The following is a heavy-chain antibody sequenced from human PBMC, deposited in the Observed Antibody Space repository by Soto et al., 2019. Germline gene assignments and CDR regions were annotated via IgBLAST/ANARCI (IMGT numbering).Heavy chain of an antibody. Sequence: SETLSLTCTVSGGSISSYYWSWIRQPPGKGLEWIGYIYYSGSTNYNPSLKGRVTISVDTSKNQFSLKLSSVTAADTAVYYCARVGGGFVGGVPAPAAPRGYSYGWPNWGAFDIWGQGTMVTVSS. CDR1: GGSISSYY. D-gene: IGHD5-18*01. V-gene: IGHV4-59*01. J-gene: IGHJ3*02. CDR2: IYYSGST. CDR3: ARVGGGFVGGVPAPAAPRGYSYGWPNWGAFDI.